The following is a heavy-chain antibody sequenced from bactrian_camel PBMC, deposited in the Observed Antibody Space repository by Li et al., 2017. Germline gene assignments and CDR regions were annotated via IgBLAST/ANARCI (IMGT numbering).Heavy chain of an antibody. CDR3: AKEDNWAQYNY. Sequence: HVQLVESGGGSVQAGGSLNLSCAASGSMDSWSFMGWFRQAPGKERERVASIGKKSGRTDYVDSVKGRFTISRDNAKNTLYLQLNDLKTEDTAMYYCAKEDNWAQYNYWGQGTQVTVS. CDR1: GSMDSWSF. J-gene: IGHJ4*01. D-gene: IGHD1*01. CDR2: IGKKSGRT. V-gene: IGHV3S68*01.